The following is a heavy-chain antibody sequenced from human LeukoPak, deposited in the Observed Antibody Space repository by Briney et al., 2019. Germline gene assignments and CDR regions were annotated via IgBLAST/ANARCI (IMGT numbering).Heavy chain of an antibody. CDR3: ARHRTVTVPHDAFDI. V-gene: IGHV4-39*01. CDR1: RGSISSPSYY. CDR2: VYYSGST. Sequence: PSETLSLTCTVSRGSISSPSYYWAWIRQPPGKGLEWIGIVYYSGSTYYNPSLKSRVTISVDTSKNQFSLKLGSVTAADTAVYYCARHRTVTVPHDAFDIWGQGTMVTVSS. D-gene: IGHD4-17*01. J-gene: IGHJ3*02.